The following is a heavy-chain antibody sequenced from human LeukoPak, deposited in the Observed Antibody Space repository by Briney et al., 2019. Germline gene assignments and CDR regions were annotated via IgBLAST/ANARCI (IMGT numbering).Heavy chain of an antibody. V-gene: IGHV3-21*01. CDR1: GFTFSSYS. D-gene: IGHD6-13*01. J-gene: IGHJ4*02. CDR2: ISSSSSYI. Sequence: GGSLRLSCAASGFTFSSYSMNWVRQAPGKGLEWVSSISSSSSYIYYADSVKGRFTISRDNAKNSLYLQMNSLRAEDTAVYYCERGETGIAAAGLDYWGQGTLVTVSS. CDR3: ERGETGIAAAGLDY.